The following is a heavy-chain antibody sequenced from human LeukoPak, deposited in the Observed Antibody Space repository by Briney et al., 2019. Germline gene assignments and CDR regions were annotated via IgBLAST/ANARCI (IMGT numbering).Heavy chain of an antibody. CDR3: ARTNYYDSSGYQGAGTYYYGMDV. Sequence: SVKVSCKASGGTFSSYGISWVRQAPGQGLEWMGRIIPIFGTANYGQNFQGRVTITADTSTSTAYMELSSLRSEDTAVYYCARTNYYDSSGYQGAGTYYYGMDVWGQGTTVTVSS. CDR1: GGTFSSYG. CDR2: IIPIFGTA. J-gene: IGHJ6*02. D-gene: IGHD3-22*01. V-gene: IGHV1-69*06.